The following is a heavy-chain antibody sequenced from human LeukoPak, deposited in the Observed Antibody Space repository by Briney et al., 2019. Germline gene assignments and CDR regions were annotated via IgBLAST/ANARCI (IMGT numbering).Heavy chain of an antibody. V-gene: IGHV3-23*01. D-gene: IGHD3-10*01. CDR2: ISGSGGST. J-gene: IGHJ4*02. CDR3: AKDTARGVIAYYFDY. Sequence: PGGSLRLSCAASGFTFSSYAMSWVRQAPGKGLEGVSAISGSGGSTYCADSVKGRFTISRDNSKNTLYLQMNSLRAEDTAVYYCAKDTARGVIAYYFDYWGQGTLVTVSS. CDR1: GFTFSSYA.